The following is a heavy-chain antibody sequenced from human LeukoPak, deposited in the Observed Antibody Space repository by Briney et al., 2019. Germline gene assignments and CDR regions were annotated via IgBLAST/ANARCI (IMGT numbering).Heavy chain of an antibody. CDR1: GYTFTSYA. CDR3: ARDRGSEYSSSDLHNWFDP. Sequence: VSVKVSCKASGYTFTSYAMHWVRQAPGQRLEWMGWINAGNGNTKYSQKFQGRVTITADESTSTAYMELSSLRSEDTAVYYCARDRGSEYSSSDLHNWFDPWGQGTLVTVSS. CDR2: INAGNGNT. J-gene: IGHJ5*02. V-gene: IGHV1-3*01. D-gene: IGHD6-6*01.